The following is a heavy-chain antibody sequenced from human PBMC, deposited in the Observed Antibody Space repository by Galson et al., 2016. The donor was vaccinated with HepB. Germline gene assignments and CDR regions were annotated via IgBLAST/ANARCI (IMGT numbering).Heavy chain of an antibody. CDR3: ARHGNTRSQFNWFDP. Sequence: QSGAEVKKPGESLKISCKGSGYSFSNHWIGWVRQMPGKGPEWMGIIWPDDSNTIYSPSFQGQVTISADKSISTAYLQWSSLEASDTAMYFCARHGNTRSQFNWFDPWGQGTLVTVPS. V-gene: IGHV5-51*01. CDR2: IWPDDSNT. J-gene: IGHJ5*02. D-gene: IGHD3-3*01. CDR1: GYSFSNHW.